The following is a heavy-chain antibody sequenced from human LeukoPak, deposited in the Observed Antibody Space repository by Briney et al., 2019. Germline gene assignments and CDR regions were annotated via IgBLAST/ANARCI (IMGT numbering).Heavy chain of an antibody. CDR1: GFTFSNYN. V-gene: IGHV3-21*01. Sequence: GGSLRLSCAASGFTFSNYNMNWVRQAPGKGLEWVSSISSSGSFIYYAESVKGRFTISGDNAKNSLYLQMNSLRVADTALYYCARDRRSGVVAPAASDYWGQGTLVTVSS. D-gene: IGHD2-2*01. CDR2: ISSSGSFI. J-gene: IGHJ4*02. CDR3: ARDRRSGVVAPAASDY.